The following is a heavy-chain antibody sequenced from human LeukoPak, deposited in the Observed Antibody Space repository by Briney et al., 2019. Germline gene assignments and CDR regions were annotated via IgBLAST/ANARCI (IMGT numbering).Heavy chain of an antibody. CDR1: GFTFSSYV. V-gene: IGHV3-23*05. Sequence: GGSLRISCAASGFTFSSYVMSWVRQAPGKGPEWVSIINTNGRTTYYADSVKGRFTISRDNSKNTLYLQMNSLRAEDTAVYYCAKHPESGNFDYWGRGTLVTVSS. D-gene: IGHD1-14*01. CDR3: AKHPESGNFDY. J-gene: IGHJ4*02. CDR2: INTNGRTT.